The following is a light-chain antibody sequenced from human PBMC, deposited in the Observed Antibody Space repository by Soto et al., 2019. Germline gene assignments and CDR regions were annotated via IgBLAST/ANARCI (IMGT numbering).Light chain of an antibody. CDR2: SAS. V-gene: IGKV1-39*01. Sequence: DIQMTQSPSSLSASVGDRVTITCRASQTVSNYLNWYQQKPGKAPELLIYSASTLQSGVPSRFSGSGSGTDFTLTXXSLXPEXXATYYCQQSYISPPTFGRGAKVEI. J-gene: IGKJ1*01. CDR1: QTVSNY. CDR3: QQSYISPPT.